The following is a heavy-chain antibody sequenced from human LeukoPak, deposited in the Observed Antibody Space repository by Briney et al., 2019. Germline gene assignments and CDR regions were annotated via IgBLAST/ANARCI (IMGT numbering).Heavy chain of an antibody. Sequence: VKVSCKASGYTFTGYYMHWVRQAPGQGLEWMGWINPNSGGTNYAQKFQGRVTMTRDTSISTAYMELSRLRSDDTAVYYCARDRTMATTPSYFDYWGQGTLVTVSS. CDR1: GYTFTGYY. CDR3: ARDRTMATTPSYFDY. V-gene: IGHV1-2*02. D-gene: IGHD5-24*01. J-gene: IGHJ4*02. CDR2: INPNSGGT.